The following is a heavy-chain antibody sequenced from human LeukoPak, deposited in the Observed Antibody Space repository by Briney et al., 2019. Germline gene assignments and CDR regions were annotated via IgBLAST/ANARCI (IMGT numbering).Heavy chain of an antibody. CDR1: GYTFTSYG. V-gene: IGHV1-18*04. J-gene: IGHJ4*02. Sequence: ASVKVSCKASGYTFTSYGISWVRQAPGQGLEWMGWISAYNGNANYAQKLQGRVTMTTDTSTSTAYMELRSLRSDDTAAYYCARDSPSDYYGSGSYYTLFDYWGQGTLVTVSS. D-gene: IGHD3-10*01. CDR2: ISAYNGNA. CDR3: ARDSPSDYYGSGSYYTLFDY.